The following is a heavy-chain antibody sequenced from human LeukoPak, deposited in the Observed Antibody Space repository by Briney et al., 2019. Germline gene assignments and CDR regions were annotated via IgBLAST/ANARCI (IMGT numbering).Heavy chain of an antibody. J-gene: IGHJ5*02. CDR3: ARHDWFDP. V-gene: IGHV3-66*04. CDR1: GFTFSRYW. CDR2: IYSGGST. Sequence: PGGSLRLSCAASGFTFSRYWMSWVRQAPGKGLEWVSTIYSGGSTYYADSVKGRFTISRDNSKNTLYLQMNSLRAEDTAVYYCARHDWFDPWGRGTLVTVSS.